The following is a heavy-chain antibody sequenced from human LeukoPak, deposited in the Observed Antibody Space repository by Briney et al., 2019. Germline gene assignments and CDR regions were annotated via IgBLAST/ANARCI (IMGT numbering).Heavy chain of an antibody. V-gene: IGHV4-59*01. CDR1: GGSISSYN. J-gene: IGHJ4*02. CDR2: IYYSGST. CDR3: ASDYGSGSYRFDY. D-gene: IGHD3-10*01. Sequence: SETLSLTCTVSGGSISSYNWSWLRHPPGKGLEWIGYIYYSGSTTYNPSLKSRVTTSLDTSKNQFSLKLSSVTAADTAVYYCASDYGSGSYRFDYWGQGTLVTVSS.